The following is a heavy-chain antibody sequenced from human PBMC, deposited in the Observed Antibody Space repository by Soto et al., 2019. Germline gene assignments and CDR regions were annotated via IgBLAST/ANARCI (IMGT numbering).Heavy chain of an antibody. CDR1: GGSFSGYY. V-gene: IGHV4-34*01. D-gene: IGHD2-2*01. J-gene: IGHJ6*03. CDR3: ARGRCSSTSCPYYYMDV. CDR2: INHSGGT. Sequence: PSETLSLTCAVYGGSFSGYYWSWIRQPPGKGLEWIGEINHSGGTNYNPSLKSRVTISVDTSKNQFSLKLSSVTAADTAVYYCARGRCSSTSCPYYYMDVWGKGTTVTVSS.